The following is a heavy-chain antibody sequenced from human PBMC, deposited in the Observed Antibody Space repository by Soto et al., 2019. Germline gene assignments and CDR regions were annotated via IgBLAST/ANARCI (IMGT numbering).Heavy chain of an antibody. J-gene: IGHJ4*02. CDR1: GFTCTDYC. D-gene: IGHD3-22*01. Sequence: PGESLKISCNGSGFTCTDYCIALVLQMPGKGLEWMGIIYPGDSKTRYTPSFQGQVTISADKSISTAFLHWSSLKASDTAMYYCARHPNYYDSSGYYYSDYWGQGTLVTVSS. V-gene: IGHV5-51*01. CDR2: IYPGDSKT. CDR3: ARHPNYYDSSGYYYSDY.